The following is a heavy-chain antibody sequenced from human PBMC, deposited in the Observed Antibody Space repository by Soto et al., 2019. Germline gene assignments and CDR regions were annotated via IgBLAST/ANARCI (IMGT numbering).Heavy chain of an antibody. V-gene: IGHV6-1*01. J-gene: IGHJ3*02. CDR3: ARTRRQLVTDAFDI. CDR2: TYYRSKWYN. CDR1: GDSVCSNSAA. Sequence: SHTLSLTCAISGDSVCSNSAAWNWIRQYPSRGLEWLVMTYYRSKWYNDFAVSVKSRITINHDTSKKQFSLQLNSVTPEDPALYYCARTRRQLVTDAFDIWGQGTMVTVSS. D-gene: IGHD6-13*01.